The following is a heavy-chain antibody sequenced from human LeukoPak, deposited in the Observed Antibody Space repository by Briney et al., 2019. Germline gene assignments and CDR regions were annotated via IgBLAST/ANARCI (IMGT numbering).Heavy chain of an antibody. CDR1: GFTFSSSA. D-gene: IGHD4-11*01. CDR3: ARSMTTVWLDY. J-gene: IGHJ4*02. Sequence: GGSLRLTCAASGFTFSSSAMSWVRQAPGKGLEWVSAISNNGGYTYYADSVKGRFTISRDNSKNTLYLQMNSLRAEDTAVYYCARSMTTVWLDYWGQGTLVTVSS. V-gene: IGHV3-23*01. CDR2: ISNNGGYT.